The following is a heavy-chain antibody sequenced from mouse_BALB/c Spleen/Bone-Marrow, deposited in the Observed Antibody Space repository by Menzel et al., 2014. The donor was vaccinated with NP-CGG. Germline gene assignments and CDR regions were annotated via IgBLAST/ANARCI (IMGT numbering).Heavy chain of an antibody. D-gene: IGHD1-1*01. J-gene: IGHJ4*01. CDR1: GFSLTSYG. CDR3: ARGSYYEGAMDY. Sequence: VKLEESGPGLVAPSQSLSITCTVSGFSLTSYGVHWVRQPPGKVLEWLGVIWAGGSTNYNSALMSRLSISKDNSKRQVFLKMNSLQTDDTAMYYCARGSYYEGAMDYWGQGTSVTVSS. V-gene: IGHV2-9*02. CDR2: IWAGGST.